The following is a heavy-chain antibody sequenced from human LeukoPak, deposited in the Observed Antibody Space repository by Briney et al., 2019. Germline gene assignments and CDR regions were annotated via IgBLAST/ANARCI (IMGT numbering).Heavy chain of an antibody. CDR3: AKAYDSSGYYRLRTNHYFDY. V-gene: IGHV3-23*01. D-gene: IGHD3-22*01. J-gene: IGHJ4*02. CDR1: GFTFSSYA. CDR2: ISGSGGST. Sequence: GGSLRFXCAASGFTFSSYAMSWVRQAPGKGLEWVSAISGSGGSTYYADSVKGRFTISRDNSKNTLYLQMNSLRAEDTAVYYCAKAYDSSGYYRLRTNHYFDYWGQGTLVTVSS.